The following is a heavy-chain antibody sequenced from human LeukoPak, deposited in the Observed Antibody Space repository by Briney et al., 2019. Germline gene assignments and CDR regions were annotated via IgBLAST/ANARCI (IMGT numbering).Heavy chain of an antibody. D-gene: IGHD3/OR15-3a*01. J-gene: IGHJ4*02. CDR3: ASDPYLANFWTGYPHY. CDR2: INSDGTTT. CDR1: GLSMSNSW. V-gene: IGHV3-74*01. Sequence: ARPLRLSWAPPGLSMSNSWMPSVRQSSGQRQVWISRINSDGTTTYYADSVKGRFTISRDNAKNTLFLQMNSLSPEDTALYYCASDPYLANFWTGYPHYWGQGTLVTVSS.